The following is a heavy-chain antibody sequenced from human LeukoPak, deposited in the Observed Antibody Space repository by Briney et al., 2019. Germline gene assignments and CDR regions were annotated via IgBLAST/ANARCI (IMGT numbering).Heavy chain of an antibody. CDR2: IIPIFGTA. D-gene: IGHD3-10*01. CDR1: GGTFSSYA. J-gene: IGHJ4*02. Sequence: SVKVSCKASGGTFSSYAISWVRQAPGQGLEWMGEIIPIFGTANYAQKFQGRVTITADESTSTAYMELSSLRSEDTAVYYCAFTYYYGSGRSEDYWGQGTLVTVSS. V-gene: IGHV1-69*13. CDR3: AFTYYYGSGRSEDY.